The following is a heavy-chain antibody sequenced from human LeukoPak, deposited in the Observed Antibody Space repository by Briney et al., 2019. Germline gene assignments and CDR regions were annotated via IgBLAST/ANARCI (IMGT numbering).Heavy chain of an antibody. V-gene: IGHV3-30*02. CDR1: GFTFSSYG. CDR3: TRQVYYGSGTQEVNFDY. J-gene: IGHJ4*02. D-gene: IGHD3-10*01. Sequence: GGSLRLSCAASGFTFSSYGMHWVRQAPGKGLEWVAFIRYDGSNKYYADSVKGRFTISRDNSKNTAYLQMNSLKTEDTAVYYCTRQVYYGSGTQEVNFDYWGQGTLVTVSS. CDR2: IRYDGSNK.